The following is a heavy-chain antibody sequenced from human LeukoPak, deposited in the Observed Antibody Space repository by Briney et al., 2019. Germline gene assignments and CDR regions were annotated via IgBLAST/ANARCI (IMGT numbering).Heavy chain of an antibody. CDR2: IYYSGST. D-gene: IGHD4-23*01. CDR1: GGSITTSSYY. V-gene: IGHV4-39*07. CDR3: ARGEDYGGNFSWYFDL. Sequence: SETLSLTCTVSGGSITTSSYYWGWIRQPPGKGLEWIGIIYYSGSTYYNPSLKSRVTISVDTSKNQFSLKLSSVTAADTAVYYCARGEDYGGNFSWYFDLWGRGTLVTVSS. J-gene: IGHJ2*01.